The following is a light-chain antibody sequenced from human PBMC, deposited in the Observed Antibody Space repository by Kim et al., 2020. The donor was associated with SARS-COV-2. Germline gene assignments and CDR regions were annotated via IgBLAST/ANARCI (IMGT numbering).Light chain of an antibody. V-gene: IGLV6-57*03. CDR2: ADD. J-gene: IGLJ2*01. CDR3: QSYNRDNVL. CDR1: RGSIDANY. Sequence: GETVTNSCTRSRGSIDANYVPWYQQSPGGVPTAVVYADDQRPSWVSDRLSGSIDNSANSASLTTSGLRTEDEADYYCQSYNRDNVLFGGGTQLTVL.